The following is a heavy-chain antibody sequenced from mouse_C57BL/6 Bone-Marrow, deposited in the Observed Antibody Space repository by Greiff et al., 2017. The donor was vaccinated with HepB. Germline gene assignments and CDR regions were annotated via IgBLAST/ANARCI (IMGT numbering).Heavy chain of an antibody. CDR2: IYTGDGDT. CDR3: ARYYYSTYVFYAMDD. D-gene: IGHD2-5*01. CDR1: GYAFSSYW. V-gene: IGHV1-80*01. Sequence: VQLQQSGAELVKPGASVKISCKASGYAFSSYWMNWVKQRPGKGLEWIGQIYTGDGDTNYNGKFKGKATLTADKSSSTAYMQLSSLTSEDSAVYFCARYYYSTYVFYAMDDWGQGTSVTVSS. J-gene: IGHJ4*01.